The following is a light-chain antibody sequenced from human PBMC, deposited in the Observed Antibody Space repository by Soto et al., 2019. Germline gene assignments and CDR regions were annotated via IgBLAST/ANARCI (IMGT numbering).Light chain of an antibody. Sequence: EIVLTQSPGTLSLSPGERATLSCRASQSVNSNFLAWYQQKPGQAPRLLIYGASTRAAGVPDRFCGSGSGTDFTLTITRLEPEDFAVYYCQQYGRSPLMYTFGQGTKLGVK. J-gene: IGKJ2*01. CDR3: QQYGRSPLMYT. CDR2: GAS. V-gene: IGKV3-20*01. CDR1: QSVNSNF.